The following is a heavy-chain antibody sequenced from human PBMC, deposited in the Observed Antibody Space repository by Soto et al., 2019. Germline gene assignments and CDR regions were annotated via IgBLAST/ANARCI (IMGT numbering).Heavy chain of an antibody. J-gene: IGHJ4*02. V-gene: IGHV4-39*01. D-gene: IGHD4-4*01. Sequence: QLQLQESGPGLVKPSETLSLTCSVSGGSISSRTFWWAWIRQPPGKGLGWIGDMYYSGSSYSSPSLKSRVTLSVDTSKSQLSLKLNSVTAADTAVYYCARHPRDDYNYGGSGIFDYWGQGTLVTVSS. CDR2: MYYSGSS. CDR3: ARHPRDDYNYGGSGIFDY. CDR1: GGSISSRTFW.